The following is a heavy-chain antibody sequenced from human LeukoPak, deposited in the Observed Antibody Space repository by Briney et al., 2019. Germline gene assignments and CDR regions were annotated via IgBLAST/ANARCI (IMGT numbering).Heavy chain of an antibody. Sequence: GGSLRLSCAASGFTFSSYGMHWVRQAPGKGLEWVAVIWYDGSNKYYADSVKGRFTISRDNSKNTLYLQMNSLRAEDTAVYYCASPVDIVATFGAFDIWGQGTMVTVSS. J-gene: IGHJ3*02. CDR1: GFTFSSYG. CDR2: IWYDGSNK. CDR3: ASPVDIVATFGAFDI. V-gene: IGHV3-33*01. D-gene: IGHD5-12*01.